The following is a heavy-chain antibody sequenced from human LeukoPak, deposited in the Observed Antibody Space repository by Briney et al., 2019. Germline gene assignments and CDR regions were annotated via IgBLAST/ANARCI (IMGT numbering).Heavy chain of an antibody. Sequence: GGSLTLSCAASGFPFSRYSMHWVRHAPGKAREWVSVISSSSSSICYADSVKGRFTISRDNAKNSLYLQMNSLRAEDTAVYYCASYRQLLPVFDCWGQGTLVTVSS. J-gene: IGHJ4*02. CDR2: ISSSSSSI. CDR3: ASYRQLLPVFDC. D-gene: IGHD2-2*01. V-gene: IGHV3-21*01. CDR1: GFPFSRYS.